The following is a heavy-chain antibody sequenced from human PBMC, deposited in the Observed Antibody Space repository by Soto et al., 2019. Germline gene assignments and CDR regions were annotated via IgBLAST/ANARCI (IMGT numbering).Heavy chain of an antibody. CDR2: LYYNGNT. Sequence: QLQLQESGPGLVKPSETLSLTCTVSGDSISSTGYYWVWIRQPPGKGLEWIGNLYYNGNTYYNPSLKSRVSIPEDTSKNHVAGGLNSGTAADPVVYYCANRGGGSSLMGAGGQGTLVTVSS. J-gene: IGHJ4*02. V-gene: IGHV4-39*02. CDR3: ANRGGGSSLMGA. CDR1: GDSISSTGYY. D-gene: IGHD2-8*01.